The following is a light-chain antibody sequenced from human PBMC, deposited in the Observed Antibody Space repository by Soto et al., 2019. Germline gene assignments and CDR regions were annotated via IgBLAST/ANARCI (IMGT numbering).Light chain of an antibody. CDR3: AAWDDSLNRYA. CDR1: SSIIGNNA. CDR2: YDD. V-gene: IGLV1-36*01. J-gene: IGLJ1*01. Sequence: VLTQPPSVSEAPRQRVTISCSGSSSIIGNNAVNWYQQLPGKAPKLLIYYDDLLPSGVSDRFSGSKSGTSASLAISGLQSEDEADYYCAAWDDSLNRYAFGTGTKVTDL.